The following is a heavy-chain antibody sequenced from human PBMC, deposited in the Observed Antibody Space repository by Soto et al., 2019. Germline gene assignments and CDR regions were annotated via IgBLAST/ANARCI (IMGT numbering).Heavy chain of an antibody. CDR3: AREGVAPYYYYGMDV. V-gene: IGHV1-18*01. CDR2: IRSYNGDT. Sequence: QVPLVQSGAEVKKPGASVKVSCKASGYTFTRSGISWVRQAPGQGPEWMGWIRSYNGDTNYAQTFQGRVTMTTDTSTSTAYMELRSLRSDDTAVYYCAREGVAPYYYYGMDVWGQGTPVTVSS. D-gene: IGHD5-12*01. J-gene: IGHJ6*02. CDR1: GYTFTRSG.